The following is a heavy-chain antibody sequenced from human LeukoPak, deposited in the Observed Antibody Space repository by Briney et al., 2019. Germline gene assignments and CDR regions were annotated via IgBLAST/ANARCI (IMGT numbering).Heavy chain of an antibody. CDR2: ISYDGSNK. V-gene: IGHV3-30-3*01. CDR3: ARVGDHTRLLWFLDY. J-gene: IGHJ4*02. CDR1: GFTFSSYA. D-gene: IGHD3-10*01. Sequence: GRSLRLSCAASGFTFSSYAMHWVRQAPGKGLEWVAVISYDGSNKYYADSVRGRFTISRDNSKNTLYLQMNSLRAEDTAVYYCARVGDHTRLLWFLDYWGQGTLVTVSS.